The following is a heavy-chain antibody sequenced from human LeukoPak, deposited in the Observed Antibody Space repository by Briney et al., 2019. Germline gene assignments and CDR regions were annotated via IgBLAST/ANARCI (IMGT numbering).Heavy chain of an antibody. D-gene: IGHD3-22*01. CDR2: INHSGST. V-gene: IGHV4-34*01. J-gene: IGHJ4*02. CDR3: ARSRSQDYYYDSSGYTLDY. Sequence: PSETLSLTCAVYGGSFSGYYWSWIRQPPGKGLEWIGEINHSGSTNYNPSLKSRVTISVDTSKNQFSLKLSSVTAADTAVYYCARSRSQDYYYDSSGYTLDYWGQGTLVTVSS. CDR1: GGSFSGYY.